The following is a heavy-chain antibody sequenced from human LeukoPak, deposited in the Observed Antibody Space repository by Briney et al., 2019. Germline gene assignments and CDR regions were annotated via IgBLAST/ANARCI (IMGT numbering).Heavy chain of an antibody. Sequence: SETLSLTCAVSGGSISSSNWWSWVRQPPGKGLEWNGEIYHSGSTNYNPSLKSRVTISVDKSKNQFSLRLRSVTAADTAVYFCARGRVSSSTWYSTYYYYFYMDVWGKGTTVTVSS. CDR2: IYHSGST. V-gene: IGHV4-4*02. CDR1: GGSISSSNW. CDR3: ARGRVSSSTWYSTYYYYFYMDV. D-gene: IGHD1-1*01. J-gene: IGHJ6*03.